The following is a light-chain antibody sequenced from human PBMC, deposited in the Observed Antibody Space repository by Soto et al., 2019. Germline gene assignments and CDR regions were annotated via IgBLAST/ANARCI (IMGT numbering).Light chain of an antibody. J-gene: IGLJ1*01. CDR1: SSDVGGFNS. CDR3: SSYTSTITNV. V-gene: IGLV2-14*01. Sequence: QSALTQPASVSGSPGQSITISCTGTSSDVGGFNSVSWYQQRPGTAPKLIIYDVVDRPSGVSDRFSGSKSGNTASLTISGLQAEDEADYFCSSYTSTITNVFGSGTKVTVL. CDR2: DVV.